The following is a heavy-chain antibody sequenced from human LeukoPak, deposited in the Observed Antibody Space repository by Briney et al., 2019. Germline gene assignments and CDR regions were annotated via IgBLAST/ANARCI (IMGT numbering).Heavy chain of an antibody. Sequence: QSRGSLRLSCVASGFTFSSFAMSWVCQAPGKGLEWVSAISGGGDTTYYADSVKGRFTISRDNSKNTLYLQVNSLRAEDTAIYFCAKRVHTSSWYAAFDYWGPGNLVTVSS. CDR3: AKRVHTSSWYAAFDY. J-gene: IGHJ4*02. D-gene: IGHD6-13*01. V-gene: IGHV3-23*01. CDR1: GFTFSSFA. CDR2: ISGGGDTT.